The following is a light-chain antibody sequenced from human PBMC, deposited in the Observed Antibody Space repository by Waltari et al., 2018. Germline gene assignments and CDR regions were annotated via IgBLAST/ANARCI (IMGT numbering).Light chain of an antibody. CDR2: AVT. V-gene: IGLV2-8*01. CDR1: SGHIGPSDH. J-gene: IGLJ1*01. CDR3: SSYAGNYIYV. Sequence: QSALTQPPSASGSPGQSVTISCPGTSGHIGPSDHVSWYQQHPGKAPKVIVYAVTKRPSGVPDRFSGSKSGDTAFLTVSGLQAEDEADYYCSSYAGNYIYVFGTGTEVTVL.